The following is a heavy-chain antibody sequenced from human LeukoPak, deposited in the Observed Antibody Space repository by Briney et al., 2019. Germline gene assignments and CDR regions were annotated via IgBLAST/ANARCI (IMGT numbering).Heavy chain of an antibody. J-gene: IGHJ4*02. V-gene: IGHV4-38-2*02. CDR3: VRDVDY. CDR2: IYHAGNT. CDR1: GYSISSGYF. Sequence: PSETLSLTCTVSGYSISSGYFWGWIRQPPGKGLEWIGAIYHAGNTYYNPSLKSRDGISVDTSKNQFSLKLSFMTAADTAVDYCVRDVDYWGQGTLVIVSS.